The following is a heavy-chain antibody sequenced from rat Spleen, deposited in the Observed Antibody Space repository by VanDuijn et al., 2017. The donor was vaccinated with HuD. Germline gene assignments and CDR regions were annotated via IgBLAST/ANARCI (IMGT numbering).Heavy chain of an antibody. CDR3: TRGELPGYPSGY. CDR1: GFSLTNYN. D-gene: IGHD1-4*01. J-gene: IGHJ2*01. V-gene: IGHV2-63*01. CDR2: IWRNGNT. Sequence: QVQLKESGPGLVQPSQTLSLTCTVSGFSLTNYNVHWVRQPPGKGLEWMGIIWRNGNTDYNSALKSRLSISRDTSKNQVFLKMNSLQTDDTGTYYCTRGELPGYPSGYWGQGVMVTVSS.